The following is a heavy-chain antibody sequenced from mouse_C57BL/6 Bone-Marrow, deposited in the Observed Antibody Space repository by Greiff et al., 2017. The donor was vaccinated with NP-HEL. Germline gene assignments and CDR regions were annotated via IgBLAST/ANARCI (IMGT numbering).Heavy chain of an antibody. CDR1: GFNIKDYY. Sequence: VQLKESGAELVRPGASVKLSCTASGFNIKDYYMHWVKQRPEQGLEWIGRIDPEDGDTEYAPKFQGKATMTADTSSNTAYLQLSSLTSEDTAVYYCTTPYYSNRYAMDYWGQGTSVTVSS. CDR2: IDPEDGDT. V-gene: IGHV14-1*01. CDR3: TTPYYSNRYAMDY. D-gene: IGHD2-5*01. J-gene: IGHJ4*01.